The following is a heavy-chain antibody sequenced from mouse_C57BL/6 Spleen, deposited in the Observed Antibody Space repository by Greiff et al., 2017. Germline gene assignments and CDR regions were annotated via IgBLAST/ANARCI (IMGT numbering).Heavy chain of an antibody. CDR3: AKMGDYDGAWFAY. V-gene: IGHV2-5-1*01. D-gene: IGHD2-4*01. J-gene: IGHJ3*01. CDR2: IWRGGST. Sequence: QVQLKASGPSLVQPSQSLSITCTVSGFSLTSYGVHWVRQSPGKGLEWLGVIWRGGSTDYNAAFMSRLSITKDNSKSQVFFKMNSLQADDTAIYYCAKMGDYDGAWFAYWGQGTLVTVSA. CDR1: GFSLTSYG.